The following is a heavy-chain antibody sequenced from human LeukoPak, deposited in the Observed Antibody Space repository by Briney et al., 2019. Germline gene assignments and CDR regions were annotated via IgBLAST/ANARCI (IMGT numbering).Heavy chain of an antibody. J-gene: IGHJ5*02. CDR2: IYTSGST. Sequence: SGTLSLTCTVSGGAISGYYWSWIPHPPGKGLEWIGYIYTSGSTNYNPSLKSRVTISVDTSNNQFSLKLSSVTAADTAVYYCATSAAADLHRWWFDPWGQGTLVTVSS. V-gene: IGHV4-4*09. CDR1: GGAISGYY. CDR3: ATSAAADLHRWWFDP. D-gene: IGHD6-13*01.